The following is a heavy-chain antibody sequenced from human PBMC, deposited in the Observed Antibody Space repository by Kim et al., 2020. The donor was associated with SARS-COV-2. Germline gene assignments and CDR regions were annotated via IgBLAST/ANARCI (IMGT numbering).Heavy chain of an antibody. D-gene: IGHD4-17*01. CDR3: ARVWVGDDYGDFLLDY. J-gene: IGHJ4*02. V-gene: IGHV4-59*08. CDR1: GGSISSYY. CDR2: IYYSGST. Sequence: SETLSLTCTVSGGSISSYYWSWIRQPPGKGLEWIGYIYYSGSTNYNPSLKSRVTISVDTSKNQFSLKLSSVTAADTAVYYCARVWVGDDYGDFLLDYWGQGTLVTVSS.